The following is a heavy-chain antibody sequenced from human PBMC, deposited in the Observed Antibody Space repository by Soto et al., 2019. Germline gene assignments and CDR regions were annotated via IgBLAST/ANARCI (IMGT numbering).Heavy chain of an antibody. CDR2: VSGTGRTT. CDR3: QKALRYVDWVVRPWNAMDG. D-gene: IGHD3-9*01. V-gene: IGHV3-23*01. J-gene: IGHJ6*04. Sequence: PWGSLRLSCAASGFAFSAYAMNWFRHTPGKGLEWVSSVSGTGRTTYHADSVKGRFTMSRDNSKDTVYLQMNSLRADDTAVYYCQKALRYVDWVVRPWNAMDGWGEAPEVTVAS. CDR1: GFAFSAYA.